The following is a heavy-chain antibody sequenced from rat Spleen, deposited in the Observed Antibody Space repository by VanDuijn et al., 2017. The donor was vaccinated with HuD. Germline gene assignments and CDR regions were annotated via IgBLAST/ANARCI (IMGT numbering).Heavy chain of an antibody. CDR2: ISTDGSGT. CDR1: GFTFSDYN. Sequence: EVQLVESGGGLVQPGRSLKLSCAASGFTFSDYNMAWVRQAPKKGLEWVASISTDGSGTDYRDSVKGRFTISRDNAKSTPYLRMDSLRSEDTATYYCARRGYNNYFFDYWGQGVMVTVSA. V-gene: IGHV5-7*01. CDR3: ARRGYNNYFFDY. J-gene: IGHJ2*01. D-gene: IGHD1-10*01.